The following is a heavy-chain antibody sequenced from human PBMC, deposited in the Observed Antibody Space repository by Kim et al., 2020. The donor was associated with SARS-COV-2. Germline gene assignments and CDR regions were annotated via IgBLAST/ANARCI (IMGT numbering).Heavy chain of an antibody. CDR3: VREGSGWFRSAFDI. J-gene: IGHJ3*02. D-gene: IGHD6-19*01. CDR1: GGSISSGGYY. V-gene: IGHV4-31*03. Sequence: SETLSLTCTVSGGSISSGGYYWSWIRQHPGKGLEWIGYIYYSGSTYYNPSLKSRVTISVDTSKNQFSLKLSSVTAADTAVYYCVREGSGWFRSAFDIWGQGTMVTVSS. CDR2: IYYSGST.